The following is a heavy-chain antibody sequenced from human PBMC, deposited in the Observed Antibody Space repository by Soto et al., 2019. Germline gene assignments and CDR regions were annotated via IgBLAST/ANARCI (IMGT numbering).Heavy chain of an antibody. CDR1: GGTFSSYA. Sequence: SVKVSCKASGGTFSSYAISWVRQAPGQGLEWMGGIIPIFGTANYAQKFQGRVTITADESTSTAYMELSSLRSEDTAVYYCARXXLXXXXTXXXXXXERSHGMDVWGXGTXXTVXS. CDR2: IIPIFGTA. J-gene: IGHJ6*02. V-gene: IGHV1-69*13. CDR3: ARXXLXXXXTXXXXXXERSHGMDV.